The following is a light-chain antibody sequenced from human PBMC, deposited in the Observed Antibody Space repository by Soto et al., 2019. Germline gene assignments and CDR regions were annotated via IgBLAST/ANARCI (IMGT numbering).Light chain of an antibody. Sequence: DIQMTQSPSSLSASVGDRGNITCRASQPMSSYLNWYQQKPGKAPKLLIYATSSLQSGVSSRFSGSGSGTDITLTISGLQPEDLASYYCQQTYSSPPWTFGRGTKV. J-gene: IGKJ1*01. CDR1: QPMSSY. CDR3: QQTYSSPPWT. V-gene: IGKV1-39*01. CDR2: ATS.